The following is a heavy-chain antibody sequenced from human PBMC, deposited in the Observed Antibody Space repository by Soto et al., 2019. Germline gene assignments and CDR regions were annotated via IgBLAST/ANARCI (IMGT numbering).Heavy chain of an antibody. CDR3: ARDKRITIFGVVIEGDPTDYYGMDV. CDR2: IYYSGST. V-gene: IGHV4-30-4*01. D-gene: IGHD3-3*01. CDR1: GGSLSRGGFY. J-gene: IGHJ6*02. Sequence: SGTPSPTRTVSGGSLSRGGFYWGWVPPPPGESLEGVGDIYYSGSTYYNPSLKSRVTISVDTSKNQFSLKLSSVTAADTAVYYCARDKRITIFGVVIEGDPTDYYGMDVWGQGTTVTVSS.